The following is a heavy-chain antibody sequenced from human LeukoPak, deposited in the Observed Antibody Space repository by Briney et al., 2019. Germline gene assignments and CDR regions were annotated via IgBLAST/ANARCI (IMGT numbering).Heavy chain of an antibody. D-gene: IGHD3-10*02. J-gene: IGHJ6*02. CDR1: GGSFSGYY. CDR2: IKHSGST. V-gene: IGHV4-34*01. CDR3: ARDRFPPLRSGSYQYYYYYYGMDV. Sequence: SETLSLTCAVYGGSFSGYYWSWIRQPPGKGLEWIGEIKHSGSTNYNPSLKSRVTISVDTSKNQFSLKLSSVTAADTAVYYCARDRFPPLRSGSYQYYYYYYGMDVWGQGTTVTVSS.